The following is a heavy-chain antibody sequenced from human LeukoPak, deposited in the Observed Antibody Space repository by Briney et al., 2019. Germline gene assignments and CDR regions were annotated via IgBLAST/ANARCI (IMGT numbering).Heavy chain of an antibody. CDR1: GLTFSGSW. Sequence: GGSLRLSCAASGLTFSGSWMSWVRQAPGPGLEWVALIDRDGGEKYYGDSVKGRFTISRDNTKNSLYLQMNSLIPEDTAVYYCAKSGTYFDFDHWGQGTLVTVTS. D-gene: IGHD2-21*01. J-gene: IGHJ4*02. CDR2: IDRDGGEK. CDR3: AKSGTYFDFDH. V-gene: IGHV3-7*01.